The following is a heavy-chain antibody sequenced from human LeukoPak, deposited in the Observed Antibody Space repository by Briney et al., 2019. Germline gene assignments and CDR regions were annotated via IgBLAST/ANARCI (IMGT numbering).Heavy chain of an antibody. CDR3: ARYDSSGYYSPGFDY. J-gene: IGHJ4*02. D-gene: IGHD3-22*01. CDR2: INAGNGNT. Sequence: ASVKVSCKASGYTFTSYAMHWVRQAPGQRLEWMGWINAGNGNTKYSQKFQGRVTITRDTSASTAYMELSSLRSEDTAVYYCARYDSSGYYSPGFDYWGQGTLVTVSS. V-gene: IGHV1-3*01. CDR1: GYTFTSYA.